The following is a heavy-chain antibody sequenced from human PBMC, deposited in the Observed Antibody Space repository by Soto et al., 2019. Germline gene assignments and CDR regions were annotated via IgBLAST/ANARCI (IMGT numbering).Heavy chain of an antibody. Sequence: ASVKVSCKVSGYTLTELSMHWVRQAPGKGLEWMGGFDPEDGETIYAQKFQGRVTMTEDTSTDTAYMELSSLRSEDTAVYYCATDTKVSVVAGTDYYYYGTDVWGQGTTVTVSS. J-gene: IGHJ6*02. V-gene: IGHV1-24*01. CDR1: GYTLTELS. D-gene: IGHD6-19*01. CDR3: ATDTKVSVVAGTDYYYYGTDV. CDR2: FDPEDGET.